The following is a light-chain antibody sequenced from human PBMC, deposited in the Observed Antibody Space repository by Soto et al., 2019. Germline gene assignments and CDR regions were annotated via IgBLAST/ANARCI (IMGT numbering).Light chain of an antibody. CDR2: SNN. CDR3: AAWDESPNVPV. CDR1: NSNIGRNT. J-gene: IGLJ3*02. V-gene: IGLV1-44*01. Sequence: QSVLTQPPSASETPGQRVTISCSGSNSNIGRNTVNWYQQLPGAAPSLLIYSNNQRPSGVPDRFSGSKSGTSASLAISGLQSEDEADYYCAAWDESPNVPVFGGGTKLTVL.